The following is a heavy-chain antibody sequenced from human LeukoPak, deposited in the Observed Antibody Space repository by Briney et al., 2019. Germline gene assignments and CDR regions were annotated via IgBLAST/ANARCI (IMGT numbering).Heavy chain of an antibody. CDR1: GFQFSTYG. Sequence: PGGSLRLSCAASGFQFSTYGMHWVRQVPGKGLEWVAAISNDGSNKFYTDSVKGRFTISRDNAKNSLYLQMNSLRAEDTAVYYCAELGITMIGGVWGKGTTVTISS. J-gene: IGHJ6*04. V-gene: IGHV3-30*18. CDR3: AELGITMIGGV. CDR2: ISNDGSNK. D-gene: IGHD3-10*02.